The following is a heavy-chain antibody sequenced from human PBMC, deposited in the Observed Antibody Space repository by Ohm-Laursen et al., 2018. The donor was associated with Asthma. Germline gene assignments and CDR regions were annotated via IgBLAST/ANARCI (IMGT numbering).Heavy chain of an antibody. Sequence: SQTLSLTCTVSGGSISSGDYYWSWIRQPPGKGLEWIGYIYYSGSTYYNPSLKSRVTISVDTSKNQFSLKLSSVTAADTAVYYCARVIPEYYYDSSGTAYYFDYWGQGTLVTDSS. D-gene: IGHD3-22*01. CDR1: GGSISSGDYY. V-gene: IGHV4-30-4*01. CDR3: ARVIPEYYYDSSGTAYYFDY. CDR2: IYYSGST. J-gene: IGHJ4*02.